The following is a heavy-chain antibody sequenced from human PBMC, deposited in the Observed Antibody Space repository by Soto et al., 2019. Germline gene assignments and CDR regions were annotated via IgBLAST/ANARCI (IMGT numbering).Heavy chain of an antibody. Sequence: EVQLVESGGGLVQPGGSLKLSCAASGFTFSGSAMHCVRQASGKGLEWVGRIRSKANSYATAYAASVKGRFTISRDDSKNTAYLQMNSLKTEDTAVYYCLSGGVLWPYAFDIWGQGTMVTVSS. J-gene: IGHJ3*02. V-gene: IGHV3-73*01. CDR1: GFTFSGSA. CDR3: LSGGVLWPYAFDI. CDR2: IRSKANSYAT. D-gene: IGHD3-16*01.